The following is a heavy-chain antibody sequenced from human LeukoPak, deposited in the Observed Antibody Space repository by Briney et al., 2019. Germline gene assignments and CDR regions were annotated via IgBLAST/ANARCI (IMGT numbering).Heavy chain of an antibody. CDR3: AREGPATFDY. D-gene: IGHD2-2*01. Sequence: NPSETLSLTCTVSGGSISNYHWSWIRQPAGKGLEWIGRIYTSGSTNYNPSLKSRVTMSVDTYKNQFSLKLRSVTAADTAVYYCAREGPATFDYWGQGTLVTVSS. CDR2: IYTSGST. J-gene: IGHJ4*02. V-gene: IGHV4-4*07. CDR1: GGSISNYH.